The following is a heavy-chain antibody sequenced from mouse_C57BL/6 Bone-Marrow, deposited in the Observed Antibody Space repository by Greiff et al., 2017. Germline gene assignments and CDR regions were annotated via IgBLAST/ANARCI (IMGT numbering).Heavy chain of an antibody. V-gene: IGHV5-4*01. CDR1: GFTFSSYA. CDR3: ARFGAPAWFAY. CDR2: ISDGGSYT. D-gene: IGHD3-1*01. Sequence: EVQRVESGGGLVKPGGSLKLSCAASGFTFSSYAMSWVRQTPEKRLEWVATISDGGSYTYYPDNVKGRFTISRDNAKNNLYLQMSHLKSEDTAMYYCARFGAPAWFAYWGQGTLVTVSA. J-gene: IGHJ3*01.